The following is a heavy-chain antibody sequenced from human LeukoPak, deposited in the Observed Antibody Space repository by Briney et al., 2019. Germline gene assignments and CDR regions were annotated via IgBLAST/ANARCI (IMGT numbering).Heavy chain of an antibody. D-gene: IGHD5-24*01. Sequence: PSVKVSCKASGGTFSSYASSWVRQAPGQGLEWMGGIIAIFGTANYAQKFQGRVTITTDEYTSTAYLALSSLRSEDTAVYYCARDEGQMATLSTGAFDIWGQGTMVTVSS. J-gene: IGHJ3*02. CDR1: GGTFSSYA. CDR3: ARDEGQMATLSTGAFDI. V-gene: IGHV1-69*05. CDR2: IIAIFGTA.